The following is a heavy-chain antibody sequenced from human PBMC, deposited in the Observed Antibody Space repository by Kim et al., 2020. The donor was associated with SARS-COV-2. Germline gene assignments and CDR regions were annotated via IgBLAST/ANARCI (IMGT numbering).Heavy chain of an antibody. Sequence: SETLSLTCTVSGGSISSGGYYWSWIRQHPGKGLEWIGYIYYSGSTYYNPSLKSRVTISVDTSKNQFSLKLSSVTAADTAVYYCARLAYCGGDCVRIIDYWGQGTLVTVSS. CDR1: GGSISSGGYY. D-gene: IGHD2-21*02. J-gene: IGHJ4*02. CDR2: IYYSGST. CDR3: ARLAYCGGDCVRIIDY. V-gene: IGHV4-31*03.